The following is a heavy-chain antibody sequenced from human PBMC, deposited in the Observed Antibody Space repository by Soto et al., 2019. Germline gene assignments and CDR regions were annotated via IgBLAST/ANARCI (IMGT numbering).Heavy chain of an antibody. D-gene: IGHD3-10*01. J-gene: IGHJ4*02. CDR2: IIPILGIA. CDR1: GGTFSSYT. Sequence: ASVKVSCKASGGTFSSYTISWVRQAPGQGLEWMGRIIPILGIANYAQKFQGRVTITADKSTSTAYMELSSLRSEDTAVYYCAKDLPGELLPTCFGSWGPGTLVTVSS. CDR3: AKDLPGELLPTCFGS. V-gene: IGHV1-69*04.